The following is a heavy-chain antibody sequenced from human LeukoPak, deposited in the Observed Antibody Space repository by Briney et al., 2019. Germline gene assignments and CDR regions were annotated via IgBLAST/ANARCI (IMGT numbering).Heavy chain of an antibody. CDR3: ARGRSYSGSYFDASDI. CDR2: INWNGGST. J-gene: IGHJ3*02. Sequence: GGSLRLSCAASGFIIDDYGMTWVRQAPGKGLEWVSGINWNGGSTGYADSVKDRFTISRDNAKNSLYLQMNSLRAEETALYYCARGRSYSGSYFDASDIWGQGTMVTVSS. CDR1: GFIIDDYG. V-gene: IGHV3-20*04. D-gene: IGHD1-26*01.